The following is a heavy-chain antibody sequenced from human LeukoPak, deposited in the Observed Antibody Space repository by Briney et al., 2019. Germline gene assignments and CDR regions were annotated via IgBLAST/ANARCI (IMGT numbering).Heavy chain of an antibody. J-gene: IGHJ6*03. D-gene: IGHD3-22*01. Sequence: SQTLSLTCTVSGGSISSGGYYWSWIRQPPGKGLEWIGYIYHSGSTYYNPSLKSRVTISVDRSKNQFSLKLSSVTAADTAVYYCARGYYYDRSGYYPYYYYMDVWGKGTTVTVSS. CDR1: GGSISSGGYY. CDR2: IYHSGST. V-gene: IGHV4-30-2*01. CDR3: ARGYYYDRSGYYPYYYYMDV.